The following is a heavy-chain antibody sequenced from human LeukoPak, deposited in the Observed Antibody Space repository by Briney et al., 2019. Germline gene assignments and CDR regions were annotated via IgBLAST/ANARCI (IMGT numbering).Heavy chain of an antibody. D-gene: IGHD2-2*01. Sequence: PGESLKISCKASGYIFTNYWIGWVRQMPGKGLEWMGIIYPGDSDTIYSPSFQGQVTISADKSITTAYLQWSSLKASDTAMYYCARLGATVVPDAMPDRYCDLWGRGTLVTVSS. J-gene: IGHJ2*01. V-gene: IGHV5-51*01. CDR3: ARLGATVVPDAMPDRYCDL. CDR2: IYPGDSDT. CDR1: GYIFTNYW.